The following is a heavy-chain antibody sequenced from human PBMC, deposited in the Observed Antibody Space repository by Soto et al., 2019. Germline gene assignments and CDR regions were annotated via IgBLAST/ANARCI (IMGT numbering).Heavy chain of an antibody. Sequence: EVQLVESGGGLVQPGGSLRLSCAASGFTVSSDYMTWVRQAPGKGLEWVSVISRGGSAYYADSAKGRFTISRDNSKNTLYLQMNSLRAEDTAVYYCARDTFGGAYDFWHGGQGTLVTVSS. V-gene: IGHV3-66*01. J-gene: IGHJ4*02. CDR1: GFTVSSDY. CDR3: ARDTFGGAYDFWH. CDR2: ISRGGSA. D-gene: IGHD3-3*01.